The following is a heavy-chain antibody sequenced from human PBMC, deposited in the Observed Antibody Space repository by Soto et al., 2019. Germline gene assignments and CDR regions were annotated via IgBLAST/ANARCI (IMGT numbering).Heavy chain of an antibody. Sequence: QVQVEQSGAEVKKPAASVPGSCKASGYGFTGYYIHWVRQARGKGLERMGWINPRTGDTSFVDKYEGRVSGIRDTSVCTAYFGMQSLASDDNAVYYCAIIMGNRAAFSVWGQGTTVTV. CDR2: INPRTGDT. CDR1: GYGFTGYY. V-gene: IGHV1-2*02. CDR3: AIIMGNRAAFSV. J-gene: IGHJ3*01. D-gene: IGHD2-15*01.